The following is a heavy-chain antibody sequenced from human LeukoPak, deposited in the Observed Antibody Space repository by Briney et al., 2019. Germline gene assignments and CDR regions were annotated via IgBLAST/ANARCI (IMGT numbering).Heavy chain of an antibody. CDR3: ARYGYVGVSSTIDY. D-gene: IGHD2-2*03. CDR2: INPSGGCT. Sequence: ASVKVSCRASGYTFTSNYMHWVRHPPAEGLEWRGIINPSGGCTGYSQKFQGRVTMARDTSTSTVYMELSSLRCEDMAVYYCARYGYVGVSSTIDYWGQGTLVTVSS. V-gene: IGHV1-46*01. CDR1: GYTFTSNY. J-gene: IGHJ4*02.